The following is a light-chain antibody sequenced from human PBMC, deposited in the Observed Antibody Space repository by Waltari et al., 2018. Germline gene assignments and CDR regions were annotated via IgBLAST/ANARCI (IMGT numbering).Light chain of an antibody. CDR1: QRSSNW. CDR3: QKYNAFPRT. Sequence: DIQMTQSPSTLSASVGDRVTITCRASQRSSNWLAWYQQKRGKAPKFLISNASILQSGVPTRFGGSRSGTEFTLTISSLQPDEFGTYYCQKYNAFPRTLGGGTKVEI. V-gene: IGKV1-5*03. J-gene: IGKJ4*01. CDR2: NAS.